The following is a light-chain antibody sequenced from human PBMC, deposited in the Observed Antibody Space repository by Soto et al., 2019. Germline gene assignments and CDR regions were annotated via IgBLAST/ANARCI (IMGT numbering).Light chain of an antibody. CDR2: DVS. V-gene: IGLV2-14*01. CDR3: SSYTSSSTPHVV. Sequence: QSALTQPASVSGSPGQSITFSCTGTSSDVGGYNYVSWYQQHPGKAPKLMIYDVSNRPSVVSNRFSGSKSGNTASLTISGLQAEDEADYYCSSYTSSSTPHVVFDGGTKLTVL. CDR1: SSDVGGYNY. J-gene: IGLJ2*01.